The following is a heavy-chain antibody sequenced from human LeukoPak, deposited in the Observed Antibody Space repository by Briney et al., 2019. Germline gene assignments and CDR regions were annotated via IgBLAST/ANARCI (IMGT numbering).Heavy chain of an antibody. CDR1: GYTFTGYY. CDR2: INPNSGGT. J-gene: IGHJ6*02. CDR3: AREYDFWSGYPSTQYGMDV. Sequence: ASVKVSCKASGYTFTGYYMHWVRQAPGQGLEWMGWINPNSGGTNYAQKLQGRVTMTTDTSTSTAYMELRSLRSDDTAVYYCAREYDFWSGYPSTQYGMDVWGQGTTVTVSS. V-gene: IGHV1-2*02. D-gene: IGHD3-3*01.